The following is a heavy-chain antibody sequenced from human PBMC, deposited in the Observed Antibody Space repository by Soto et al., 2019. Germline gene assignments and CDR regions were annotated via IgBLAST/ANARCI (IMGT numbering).Heavy chain of an antibody. CDR1: GYTLTELS. J-gene: IGHJ4*02. D-gene: IGHD3-3*01. CDR2: FDPEDGET. V-gene: IGHV1-24*01. CDR3: ATGLLRFLEWLTNDY. Sequence: ASVKVSCKVSGYTLTELSMHWVRQAPGKGLEWMGGFDPEDGETIYAQKFQGRVTMTEDTSTDTAYMELSSLRSEDTAVYYCATGLLRFLEWLTNDYWGQGTLVTVSS.